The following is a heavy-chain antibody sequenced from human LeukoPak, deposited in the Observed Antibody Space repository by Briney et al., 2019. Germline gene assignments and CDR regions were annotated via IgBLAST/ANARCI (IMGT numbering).Heavy chain of an antibody. CDR2: ISGSGGST. V-gene: IGHV3-23*01. Sequence: PGGSLRLSCAASGFTFSSYAMSWVRQAPGKGLEWVSAISGSGGSTYYADSVKGRFTISRDNSKNTLYLQMNSLGAEDTAVYYCAREEGYYYDSKANWFDPWGQGTAVTVSS. D-gene: IGHD3-22*01. CDR1: GFTFSSYA. CDR3: AREEGYYYDSKANWFDP. J-gene: IGHJ5*01.